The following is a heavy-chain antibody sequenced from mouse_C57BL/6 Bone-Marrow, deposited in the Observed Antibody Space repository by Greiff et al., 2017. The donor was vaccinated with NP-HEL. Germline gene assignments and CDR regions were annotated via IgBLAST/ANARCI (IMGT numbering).Heavy chain of an antibody. D-gene: IGHD1-1*01. CDR2: INPNNGGT. J-gene: IGHJ2*01. CDR1: GYTFTDYY. Sequence: VQLQQSGPELVKPGASVKISCKASGYTFTDYYMNWVKQSHGKSLEWIGDINPNNGGTSYNQKFKGKATLTVDKSSSTAYMELRSLTSEDSAVYYCARYPDYYGSRYYFDYGGQGTTLTVSS. CDR3: ARYPDYYGSRYYFDY. V-gene: IGHV1-26*01.